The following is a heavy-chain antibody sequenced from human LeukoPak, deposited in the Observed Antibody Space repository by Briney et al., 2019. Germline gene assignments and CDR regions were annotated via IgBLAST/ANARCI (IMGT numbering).Heavy chain of an antibody. D-gene: IGHD6-19*01. V-gene: IGHV1-18*01. Sequence: ASVKVSCKASGGTFSSYAISWVRQAPGQGLEWMGWISAYNGNTNYAQKLQGRVTMTTDTSTSTAYMELRSLRSDDTAVYYCARDTVAGKRGDYWGQGTLVTVSS. CDR2: ISAYNGNT. CDR3: ARDTVAGKRGDY. J-gene: IGHJ4*02. CDR1: GGTFSSYA.